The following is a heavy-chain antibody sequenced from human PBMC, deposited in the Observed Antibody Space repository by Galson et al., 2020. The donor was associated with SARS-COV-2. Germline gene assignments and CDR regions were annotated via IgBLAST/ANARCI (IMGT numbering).Heavy chain of an antibody. CDR2: LKSKTDGGTT. CDR3: TTGGRL. D-gene: IGHD1-26*01. Sequence: TGGSLRLSCTASGFTFSDAWMSWVRQAPGKGLEWVGRLKSKTDGGTTDYAAPVKGRFTISRDDSKNTLYLQMNSLRTEDTAVYYCTTGGRLWGQGTLVTVSS. J-gene: IGHJ4*02. V-gene: IGHV3-15*01. CDR1: GFTFSDAW.